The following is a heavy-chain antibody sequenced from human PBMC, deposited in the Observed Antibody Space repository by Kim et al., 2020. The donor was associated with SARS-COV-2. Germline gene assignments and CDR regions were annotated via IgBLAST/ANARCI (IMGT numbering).Heavy chain of an antibody. CDR3: VKDVGNWNYFDY. V-gene: IGHV3-23*01. CDR1: GFTFSTYA. CDR2: ISGSGSIT. Sequence: GGSLRLSCAGSGFTFSTYAMSWVRQPLGKGLEWVSAISGSGSITYYADSVKGRFTISRDNYRNTLFLQMNSLRAEDTAVYYCVKDVGNWNYFDYWGQGTLVTVSS. D-gene: IGHD1-20*01. J-gene: IGHJ4*02.